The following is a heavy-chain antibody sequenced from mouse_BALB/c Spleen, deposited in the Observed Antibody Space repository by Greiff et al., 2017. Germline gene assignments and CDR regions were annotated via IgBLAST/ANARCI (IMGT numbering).Heavy chain of an antibody. J-gene: IGHJ2*01. Sequence: QVQLQQSGAELVKPGTSVKLSCKASGYNFTSYWINWVKLRPGQGLEWIGDIYPGSGSTNYNEKFKSKATLTVDTSSSTAYMQLSSLASEDSALYYCARRRNLLDYWGQGTTLTVSS. CDR2: IYPGSGST. V-gene: IGHV1-55*01. CDR1: GYNFTSYW. CDR3: ARRRNLLDY.